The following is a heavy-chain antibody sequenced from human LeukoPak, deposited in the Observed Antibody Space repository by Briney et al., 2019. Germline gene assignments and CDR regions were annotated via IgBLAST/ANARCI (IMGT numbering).Heavy chain of an antibody. V-gene: IGHV3-23*01. Sequence: PGGSLRLSCAASGFTFSSYAMSWVRQAPGKELEWVSAISGSGGSTYYADSVKGRFTISRDNSKSTLYLQMNSLRAEDTAVYCCAKAVGLYDSAYYWGQGTLVTVSS. CDR2: ISGSGGST. D-gene: IGHD3-22*01. CDR3: AKAVGLYDSAYY. J-gene: IGHJ4*02. CDR1: GFTFSSYA.